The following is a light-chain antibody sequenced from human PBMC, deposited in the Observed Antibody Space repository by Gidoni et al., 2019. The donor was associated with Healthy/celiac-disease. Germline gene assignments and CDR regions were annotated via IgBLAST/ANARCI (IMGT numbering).Light chain of an antibody. V-gene: IGLV3-19*01. Sequence: SSELTPDPAVSVALGQTVRMTCQGDSLRSYYASWYQQKPGQDPVLVIYGRNNRPSGIPDRFSGSSSGNTASLTITGAQAEDEADYYCNSRDSSGNHPFGGGTKLTVL. CDR2: GRN. J-gene: IGLJ2*01. CDR3: NSRDSSGNHP. CDR1: SLRSYY.